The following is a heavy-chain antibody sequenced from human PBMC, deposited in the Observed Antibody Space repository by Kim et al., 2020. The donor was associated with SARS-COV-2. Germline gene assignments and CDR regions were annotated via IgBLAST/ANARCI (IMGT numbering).Heavy chain of an antibody. J-gene: IGHJ1*01. CDR2: INAGNGNT. CDR1: GYTFTSYA. D-gene: IGHD1-26*01. Sequence: ASVKVSCKASGYTFTSYAMHWVRQAPGQRLEWMGWINAGNGNTKYSQKFQGRVTITRDTSASTAYMELSSLRSEDTAVYYCAAGAIYPEYFQHWGQGTLVTVSS. CDR3: AAGAIYPEYFQH. V-gene: IGHV1-3*01.